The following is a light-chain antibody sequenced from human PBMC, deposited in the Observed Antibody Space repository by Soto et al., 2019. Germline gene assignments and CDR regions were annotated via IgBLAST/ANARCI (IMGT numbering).Light chain of an antibody. J-gene: IGLJ3*02. Sequence: QSVLTQSSSASASLGSSVKLTCTLSSGHSSYIIAWHQQQPGKAPRYLMKLEGSGSYNKGSGVPDRFSGSSSGADRYLTISNLQFADEADYYCETCDSNTHTVFGGGTKLTVL. CDR1: SGHSSYI. CDR3: ETCDSNTHTV. V-gene: IGLV4-60*02. CDR2: LEGSGSY.